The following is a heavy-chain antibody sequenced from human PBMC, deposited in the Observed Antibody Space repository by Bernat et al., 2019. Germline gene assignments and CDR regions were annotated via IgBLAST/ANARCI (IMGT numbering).Heavy chain of an antibody. Sequence: QIILKESGPTLVKPTQALALTCTFSGFSLTSNPVGVGWVRQSPGKALGWLVVIYWDDDKRYSPSLRSRLTITKDASNNQVVLTLPNMGPEDTARYYCARRRDEGGNWNGGLFDDWGRGSQVTVSS. V-gene: IGHV2-5*02. CDR2: IYWDDDK. J-gene: IGHJ4*02. D-gene: IGHD1-1*01. CDR1: GFSLTSNPVG. CDR3: ARRRDEGGNWNGGLFDD.